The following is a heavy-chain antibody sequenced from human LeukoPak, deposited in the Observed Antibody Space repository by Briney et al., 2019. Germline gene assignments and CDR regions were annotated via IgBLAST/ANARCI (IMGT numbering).Heavy chain of an antibody. CDR1: GYIFTSYY. Sequence: ASVKVSCKASGYIFTSYYMHWVRQAPGQGLEWMGIIVPSGGSTGYAQKFQGRVTITADESTSTAYMELSSLRSEDTAVYYCARCSMAARNYYYYGMDVWGQGTTVTVSS. J-gene: IGHJ6*02. D-gene: IGHD6-6*01. V-gene: IGHV1-46*01. CDR3: ARCSMAARNYYYYGMDV. CDR2: IVPSGGST.